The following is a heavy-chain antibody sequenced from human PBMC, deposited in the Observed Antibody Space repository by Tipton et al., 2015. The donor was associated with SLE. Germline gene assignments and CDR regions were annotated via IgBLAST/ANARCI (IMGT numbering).Heavy chain of an antibody. CDR2: VFFSGAT. CDR1: GGSISRSSYY. CDR3: AREPDY. V-gene: IGHV4-39*07. Sequence: TLSLTCTVSGGSISRSSYYWGWIRQSPGQELEWIGSVFFSGATYYSPSLKSRVTISLDASKNHFSLKMTFVTAADTAVYYCAREPDYWGQGILVAVSS. J-gene: IGHJ4*02.